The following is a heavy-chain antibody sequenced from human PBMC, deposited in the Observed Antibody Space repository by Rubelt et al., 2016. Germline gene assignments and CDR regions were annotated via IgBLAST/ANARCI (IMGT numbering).Heavy chain of an antibody. V-gene: IGHV4-34*01. CDR3: AREKSYDSSGYYQYFDY. CDR1: GGSFSDYY. D-gene: IGHD3-22*01. J-gene: IGHJ4*02. CDR2: INRSGRT. Sequence: QVQLQQWGAGLLKPSETLSLTCAVYGGSFSDYYWSWIRQPPGQGLAWIGEINRSGRTNYNPSLKIRVTISVDTSKNQFSLKLSSVTAADTAVYYCAREKSYDSSGYYQYFDYWGQGTLVTVSS.